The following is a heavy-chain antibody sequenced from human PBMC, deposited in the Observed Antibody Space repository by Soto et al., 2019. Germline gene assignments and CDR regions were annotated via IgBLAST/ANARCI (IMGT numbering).Heavy chain of an antibody. CDR3: ARFDYGDYNWFDP. CDR2: INHSGST. Sequence: SETLSLTCAVYGGSFSGYYWSWIRQPPGKGLEWIGEINHSGSTNYNPSLKSRVTISVDTSKNQFSLKLSSVTAADTAVYYCARFDYGDYNWFDPWGQGTLVTVSS. D-gene: IGHD4-17*01. J-gene: IGHJ5*02. V-gene: IGHV4-34*01. CDR1: GGSFSGYY.